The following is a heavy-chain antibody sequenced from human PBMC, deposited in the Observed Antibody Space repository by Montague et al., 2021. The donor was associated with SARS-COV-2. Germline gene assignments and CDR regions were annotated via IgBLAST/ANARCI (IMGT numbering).Heavy chain of an antibody. Sequence: SLRLSCAASGFTFSSYWMSWVRQAPGKGLEWVANIKQDESEKYYVDSVKGRFTISRDNAKNSLYLQMNSLRAEDTAVYYCARGKYDYVWGSYRYGFDYWGQGTLVTVSS. CDR2: IKQDESEK. J-gene: IGHJ4*02. CDR3: ARGKYDYVWGSYRYGFDY. V-gene: IGHV3-7*01. D-gene: IGHD3-16*02. CDR1: GFTFSSYW.